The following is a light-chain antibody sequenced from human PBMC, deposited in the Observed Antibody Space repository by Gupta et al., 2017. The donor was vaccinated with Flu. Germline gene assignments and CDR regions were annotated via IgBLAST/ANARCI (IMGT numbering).Light chain of an antibody. CDR3: QSVDITATWV. J-gene: IGLJ3*02. V-gene: IGLV3-25*03. Sequence: YKDTERPSGIPERFSGSTSGTVVTLTISGVQAEDEADYYCQSVDITATWVFGGGTKLTVL. CDR2: KDT.